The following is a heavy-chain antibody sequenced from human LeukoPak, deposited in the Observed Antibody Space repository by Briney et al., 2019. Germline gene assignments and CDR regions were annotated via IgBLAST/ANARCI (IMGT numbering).Heavy chain of an antibody. CDR3: TRDTGTTGEVKFDP. CDR1: GGSISSYY. V-gene: IGHV4-59*01. CDR2: IYDSGST. D-gene: IGHD4-17*01. Sequence: SETLSLTCTVSGGSISSYYWSWIRQPPGKGLEWIGFIYDSGSTNYNPSLKSRVTISVDTSKNQFSLKLRSVTAADTAVYYCTRDTGTTGEVKFDPWGQGTLDTVSS. J-gene: IGHJ5*02.